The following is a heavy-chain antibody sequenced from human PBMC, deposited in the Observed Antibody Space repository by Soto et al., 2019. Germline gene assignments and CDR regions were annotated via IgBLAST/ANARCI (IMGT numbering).Heavy chain of an antibody. CDR2: INPNSGGT. CDR3: ARGPPVAIFGVVTSYGMDV. D-gene: IGHD3-3*01. Sequence: ASVKVSCKASGYTFTGYYMHWVRQAPGQGLEWMGWINPNSGGTNYAQKFQGWVTMTRDTSISTAYMELSRLRADDTAVYYCARGPPVAIFGVVTSYGMDVWGQGTTVTVSS. CDR1: GYTFTGYY. V-gene: IGHV1-2*04. J-gene: IGHJ6*02.